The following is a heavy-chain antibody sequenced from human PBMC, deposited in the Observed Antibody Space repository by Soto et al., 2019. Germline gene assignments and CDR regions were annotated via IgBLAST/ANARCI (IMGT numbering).Heavy chain of an antibody. CDR2: TYQSGSA. CDR3: ARDYYGMDV. J-gene: IGHJ6*02. V-gene: IGHV4-30-2*06. CDR1: CGSISSGGYS. Sequence: SSETLSLTCAVSCGSISSGGYSWTWIRQSPGKGLEWIGYTYQSGSAYYNPSLKSRVTISVDRSKNQLSLNLTSVTAADTAVYYCARDYYGMDVWGQGTTVTVSS.